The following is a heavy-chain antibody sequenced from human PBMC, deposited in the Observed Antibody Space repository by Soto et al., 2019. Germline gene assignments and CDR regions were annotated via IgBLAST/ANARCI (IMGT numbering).Heavy chain of an antibody. CDR1: GFTFSSYA. CDR2: ISGSGGST. CDR3: AKSSGWFHPFDY. D-gene: IGHD6-19*01. J-gene: IGHJ4*02. Sequence: GGSLRLSCAASGFTFSSYALSWVRQAPGKGLEWVSVISGSGGSTYYADSVKGRFTISRDNSKNTLYLQMNSLRADDTAVYYCAKSSGWFHPFDYWGQGTLVAVSS. V-gene: IGHV3-23*01.